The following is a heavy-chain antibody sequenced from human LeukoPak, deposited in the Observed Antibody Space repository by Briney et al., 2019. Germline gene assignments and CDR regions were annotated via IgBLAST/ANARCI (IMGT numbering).Heavy chain of an antibody. V-gene: IGHV3-30*18. CDR2: ISYDGSNK. CDR1: GFTFSNCG. Sequence: GGSLRLSCASSGFTFSNCGMYWVRQAPGKGLEWVAVISYDGSNKYYVDSVKGRFTISRDNSKNTLYLQMSSLRTDDTAVYYCAKGLDIVGVPFDYWGQGTLVTISS. J-gene: IGHJ4*02. D-gene: IGHD1-26*01. CDR3: AKGLDIVGVPFDY.